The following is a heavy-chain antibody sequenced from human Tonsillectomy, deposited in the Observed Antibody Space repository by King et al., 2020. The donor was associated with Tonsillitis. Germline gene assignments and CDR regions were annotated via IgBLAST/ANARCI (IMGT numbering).Heavy chain of an antibody. J-gene: IGHJ6*03. V-gene: IGHV4-34*01. D-gene: IGHD2-2*01. CDR2: INQSGST. Sequence: VQLQQGGAGLLKPSETLSLTCAVYGGSFSGYYWSWIRQPPGKGLEWIGEINQSGSTKYNPSLKSRVTISVDTAKNQFSLKLSSVTAADTAVYYCARSIVVVPAAMVRRAGDFYMDVWGKGTTVTVSS. CDR1: GGSFSGYY. CDR3: ARSIVVVPAAMVRRAGDFYMDV.